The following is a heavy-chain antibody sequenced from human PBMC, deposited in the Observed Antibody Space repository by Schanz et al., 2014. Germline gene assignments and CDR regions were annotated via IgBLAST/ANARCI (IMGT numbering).Heavy chain of an antibody. D-gene: IGHD6-13*01. V-gene: IGHV3-15*01. CDR3: ATASSPVREAGAGSSFHL. CDR2: IKSKTDGETT. CDR1: GFTLSNYA. Sequence: EVQLLESGGGLVQPGGSLRLSCAASGFTLSNYAMSWVRQAPGKGLEWLGRIKSKTDGETTDYAAPVKGRFSISRDDSQSTLYLQMNSLKIEDTAVYYCATASSPVREAGAGSSFHLWGQGTLVTVSS. J-gene: IGHJ5*02.